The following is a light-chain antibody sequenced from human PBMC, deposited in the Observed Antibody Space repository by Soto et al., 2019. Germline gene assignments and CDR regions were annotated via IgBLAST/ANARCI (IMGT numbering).Light chain of an antibody. Sequence: EIVLRQSPGTLSLSPGERATLSCRASQSVSSSYLAWYQQKPGQAPRLLIYGASSRATDIPPRFSGSGSGTDFTLTISSLEPEDFAVYYCQQRRSWPPTITFGQGTLLEI. CDR1: QSVSSSY. V-gene: IGKV3D-20*02. J-gene: IGKJ5*01. CDR3: QQRRSWPPTIT. CDR2: GAS.